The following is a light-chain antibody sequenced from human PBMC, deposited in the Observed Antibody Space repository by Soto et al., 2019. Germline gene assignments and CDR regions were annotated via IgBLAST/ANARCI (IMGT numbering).Light chain of an antibody. Sequence: EIVLTQSPGTLSLCPGERATLSCRASQSVSSSYLAWYQQKAGQAPRLLIYGASSRATGIPDRFSGSGSGTDFTLTISRQEPEDFAVYYCQQFGSSPLFTFGPGTKVDVK. CDR3: QQFGSSPLFT. V-gene: IGKV3-20*01. J-gene: IGKJ3*01. CDR2: GAS. CDR1: QSVSSSY.